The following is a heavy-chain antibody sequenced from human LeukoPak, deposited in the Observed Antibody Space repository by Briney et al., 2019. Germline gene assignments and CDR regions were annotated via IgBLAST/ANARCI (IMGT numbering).Heavy chain of an antibody. V-gene: IGHV1-18*01. CDR1: GYTFTSYG. Sequence: ASVKVSCKASGYTFTSYGISWVRQAPGQGLEWMGWISAYNGNTNYAQKLQGRVTMTTDTPTSTAYMELRSLRSDDTAVYYCARAGVMVATNYYGMDVWGQGTTVTVSS. J-gene: IGHJ6*02. D-gene: IGHD5-12*01. CDR3: ARAGVMVATNYYGMDV. CDR2: ISAYNGNT.